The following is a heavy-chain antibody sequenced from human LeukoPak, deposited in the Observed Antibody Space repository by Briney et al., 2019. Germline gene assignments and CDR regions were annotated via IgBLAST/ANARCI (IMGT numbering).Heavy chain of an antibody. CDR3: AKDGFLAATVTD. V-gene: IGHV3-23*01. J-gene: IGHJ4*02. Sequence: PGGSLRLSCTASGFTFRNYAMHWVRQAPGKGLEWVSGISDSGDSTYYADSVKGRFTISRDNSKDTVYLLMNGLRAEDTATYYCAKDGFLAATVTDWGQGTLVTVSS. CDR1: GFTFRNYA. D-gene: IGHD4-17*01. CDR2: ISDSGDST.